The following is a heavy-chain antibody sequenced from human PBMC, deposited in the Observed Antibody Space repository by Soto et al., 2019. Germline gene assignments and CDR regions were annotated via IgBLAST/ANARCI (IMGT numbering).Heavy chain of an antibody. CDR2: IYHGGTT. CDR3: ARAHVIVVAGSTFDY. CDR1: GYSISSGSY. D-gene: IGHD6-19*01. V-gene: IGHV4-38-2*02. J-gene: IGHJ4*01. Sequence: SETLSLTCTVSGYSISSGSYWGWIRQPPGKGPEWIASIYHGGTTFYNPSLKSRITISVDTSHNQFSLNLRSVTAADTAVYYCARAHVIVVAGSTFDYWGHGTLVTVSS.